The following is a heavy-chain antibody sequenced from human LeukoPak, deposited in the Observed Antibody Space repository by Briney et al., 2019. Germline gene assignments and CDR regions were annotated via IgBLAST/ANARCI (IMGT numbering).Heavy chain of an antibody. CDR1: GFTFSSYG. Sequence: GGSLRLSCAASGFTFSSYGMNWVRQAPGKGLEWVSSISSSSGYIYYADSVMGRFTISRDNAKNSLYLQVNSLRAEDTAVYYCARQYYDIWSGYYTADYYFDYWGQGTLVTVSS. V-gene: IGHV3-21*01. CDR2: ISSSSGYI. D-gene: IGHD3-3*01. J-gene: IGHJ4*02. CDR3: ARQYYDIWSGYYTADYYFDY.